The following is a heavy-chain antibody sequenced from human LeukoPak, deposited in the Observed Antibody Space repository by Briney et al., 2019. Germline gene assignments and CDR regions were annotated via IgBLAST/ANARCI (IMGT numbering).Heavy chain of an antibody. D-gene: IGHD6-13*01. J-gene: IGHJ4*02. Sequence: ASVKVSCKASGYTFTSYDINWVRQASGQGLEWMGWMSPKSANTGYAQKFQGRVTITRDTSISTAYMELRSLRSDDTAVYYCARDLRRGSSSWYVSGGDYWGQGTLVTVSS. V-gene: IGHV1-8*03. CDR3: ARDLRRGSSSWYVSGGDY. CDR1: GYTFTSYD. CDR2: MSPKSANT.